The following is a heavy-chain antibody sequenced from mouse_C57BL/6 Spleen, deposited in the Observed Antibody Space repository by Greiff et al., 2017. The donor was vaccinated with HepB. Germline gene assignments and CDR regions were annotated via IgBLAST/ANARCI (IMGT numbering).Heavy chain of an antibody. J-gene: IGHJ4*01. CDR1: GYSITSGYY. D-gene: IGHD4-1*01. CDR2: ISYDGSN. Sequence: EVKLLESGPGLVKPSQSLSLTCSVTGYSITSGYYWNWIRQFPGNKLEWMGYISYDGSNNYNPSLKNRISITRDTSKNQFFLKLNSVTTEDTATYYCAKLGRYAMDFWGQGTSVTVSS. V-gene: IGHV3-6*01. CDR3: AKLGRYAMDF.